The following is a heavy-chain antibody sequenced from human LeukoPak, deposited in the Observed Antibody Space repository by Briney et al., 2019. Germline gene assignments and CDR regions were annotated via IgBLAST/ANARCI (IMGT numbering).Heavy chain of an antibody. V-gene: IGHV3-48*01. CDR1: GFTFSSYS. J-gene: IGHJ4*02. D-gene: IGHD3-22*01. Sequence: GGSLRLSCAASGFTFSSYSMIWVRQAPGKGLEWVSYISSSSSTIYYADSVKGRFTISRDNAKNSLYPQMNSLRAEDTAVYYCARDRHRYSYDTGGYPPYWGQGTLVTVSS. CDR2: ISSSSSTI. CDR3: ARDRHRYSYDTGGYPPY.